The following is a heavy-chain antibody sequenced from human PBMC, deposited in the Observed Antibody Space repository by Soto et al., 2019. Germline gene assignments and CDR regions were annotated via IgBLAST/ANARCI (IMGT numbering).Heavy chain of an antibody. Sequence: GGSLSLSFAASGFSFSDFSMNWFRQAPGKGLEWVSFIDLTGSPTYYSDPVKGRFTVSKDITKKTVHLQMNSLRVEDTAIYYCAKDRVSDGIYSSDYWGRGVLVTVSS. D-gene: IGHD2-15*01. V-gene: IGHV3-23*05. CDR3: AKDRVSDGIYSSDY. CDR1: GFSFSDFS. J-gene: IGHJ4*02. CDR2: IDLTGSPT.